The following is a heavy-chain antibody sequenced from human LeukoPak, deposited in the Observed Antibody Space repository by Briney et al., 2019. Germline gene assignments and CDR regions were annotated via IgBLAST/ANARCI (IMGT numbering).Heavy chain of an antibody. CDR2: ISPTGSTT. Sequence: GGSLRLSCAASGFTFSSYGMHWARQLPGKGLVWVPRISPTGSTTSYADSVKGRFTVSRDNAKNTLYLQVNNLRAEDTAVYYCARGPNSNWSGLDFWGQGTLLTVSS. D-gene: IGHD6-6*01. J-gene: IGHJ4*02. V-gene: IGHV3-74*01. CDR1: GFTFSSYG. CDR3: ARGPNSNWSGLDF.